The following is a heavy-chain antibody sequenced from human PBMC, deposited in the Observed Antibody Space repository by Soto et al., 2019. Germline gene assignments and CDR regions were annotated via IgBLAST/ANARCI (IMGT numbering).Heavy chain of an antibody. CDR2: IYYSGST. CDR3: ARIGSGIIVGSTGWFVP. J-gene: IGHJ5*01. D-gene: IGHD1-26*01. CDR1: GGSISSYY. Sequence: TLSLTCTVSGGSISSYYWSWIRQPPGKGLEWIGYIYYSGSTNYNPSLKSRVTISVDTSKNQFSLKLSSVTAADTAVYYCARIGSGIIVGSTGWFVPLYQGTLVTVSS. V-gene: IGHV4-59*01.